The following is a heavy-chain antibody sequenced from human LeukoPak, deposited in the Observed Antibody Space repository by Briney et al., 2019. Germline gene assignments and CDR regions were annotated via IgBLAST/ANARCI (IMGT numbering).Heavy chain of an antibody. CDR3: AEVGAWELQRVFEN. CDR1: GFTFSSYW. V-gene: IGHV3-7*01. J-gene: IGHJ4*02. D-gene: IGHD1-26*01. CDR2: INRDGSEQ. Sequence: GGSLRLSCEVSGFTFSSYWMTWARHIPGKGLEWVANINRDGSEQHYVESVKGRFTISRDNGRNSPYLQMDSLRVDDTAVYYCAEVGAWELQRVFENWGQGTLVTVSS.